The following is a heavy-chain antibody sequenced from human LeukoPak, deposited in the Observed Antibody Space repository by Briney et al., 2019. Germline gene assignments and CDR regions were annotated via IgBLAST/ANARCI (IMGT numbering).Heavy chain of an antibody. V-gene: IGHV1-2*02. Sequence: VASVKVSCKASGYTFTGYYMHWVRQAPGQGLEWMGWINPNSGGTNYAQKFQGRVTMTRDTSISTAYMELSRLRSDDTAVYYCARVIAVADSDWFDPWGQGTLVTVSS. D-gene: IGHD6-19*01. CDR3: ARVIAVADSDWFDP. CDR1: GYTFTGYY. CDR2: INPNSGGT. J-gene: IGHJ5*02.